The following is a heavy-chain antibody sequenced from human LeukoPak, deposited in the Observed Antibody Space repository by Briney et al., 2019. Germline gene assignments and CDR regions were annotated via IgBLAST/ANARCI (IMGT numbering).Heavy chain of an antibody. CDR3: ARKSIVTAGRKPYDF. J-gene: IGHJ4*02. V-gene: IGHV4-34*01. CDR1: GGSFSGYY. D-gene: IGHD6-13*01. CDR2: INHSGST. Sequence: SETLSLTCAVYGGSFSGYYWSWIRQPPVKGLEWIGEINHSGSTNYNPSLKSRVTISVDTSKNQFSLKLSSVTAADTAVYYCARKSIVTAGRKPYDFWDQGTLVTVSP.